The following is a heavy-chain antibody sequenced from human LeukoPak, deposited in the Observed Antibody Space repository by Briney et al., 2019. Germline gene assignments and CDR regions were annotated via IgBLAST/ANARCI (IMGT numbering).Heavy chain of an antibody. D-gene: IGHD1-1*01. CDR1: GGTFSSYA. J-gene: IGHJ6*03. V-gene: IGHV1-69*05. CDR2: IIPIFGTA. Sequence: ASVKVSCKASGGTFSSYAISWVRQAPGQGLEWMGGIIPIFGTANYAQKFQGRVTITTDESTSTAYMELSSLRSEDTAVYYCARSGNWRKDYYYYYIDVWGKGTTVTVSS. CDR3: ARSGNWRKDYYYYYIDV.